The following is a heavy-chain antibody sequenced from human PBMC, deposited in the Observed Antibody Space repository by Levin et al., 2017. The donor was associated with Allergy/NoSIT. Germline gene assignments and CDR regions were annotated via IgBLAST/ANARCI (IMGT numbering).Heavy chain of an antibody. D-gene: IGHD3-9*01. CDR1: GGTFSSYA. CDR3: ASVYYDILTGYPDYYGMDV. V-gene: IGHV1-69*13. Sequence: GASVKVSCKASGGTFSSYAISWVRQAPGQGLEWMGGIIPIFGTANYAQKFQGRVTITADESTSTAYMELSSLRSEDTAVYYCASVYYDILTGYPDYYGMDVWGQGTTVTVSS. J-gene: IGHJ6*02. CDR2: IIPIFGTA.